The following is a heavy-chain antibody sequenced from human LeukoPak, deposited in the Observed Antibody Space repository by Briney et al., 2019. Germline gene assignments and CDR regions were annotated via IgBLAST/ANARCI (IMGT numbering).Heavy chain of an antibody. Sequence: GGSLRLSCAASGFTFSSYAMSWVRQAPGKGLEWVANINEHGSEAYYVDSVKGRFTNSRDNAENSLYLQMNSLRAEDTAVYYCARRSPFYYDSGGYYSYYYALDVWGQGTTVTVSS. CDR1: GFTFSSYA. D-gene: IGHD3-22*01. J-gene: IGHJ6*02. V-gene: IGHV3-7*01. CDR3: ARRSPFYYDSGGYYSYYYALDV. CDR2: INEHGSEA.